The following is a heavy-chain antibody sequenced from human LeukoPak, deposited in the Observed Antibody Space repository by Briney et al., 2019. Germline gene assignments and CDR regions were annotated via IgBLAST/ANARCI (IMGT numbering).Heavy chain of an antibody. J-gene: IGHJ4*02. CDR3: ARGGGNFDY. CDR1: GFTFNNYA. Sequence: GGSLRLSCAASGFTFNNYAMTWVRQAPGKGLEWVSGISGSSTSTFYADSVKGRFTISRDNAKNSLYLQMNSLRAEDTAVYYCARGGGNFDYWGQGTLVTVSS. D-gene: IGHD2-15*01. CDR2: ISGSSTST. V-gene: IGHV3-21*01.